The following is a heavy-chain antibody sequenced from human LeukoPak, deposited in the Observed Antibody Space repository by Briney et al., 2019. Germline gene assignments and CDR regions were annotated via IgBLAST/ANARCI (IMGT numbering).Heavy chain of an antibody. CDR3: ATGAAAGTYIPFNAEYFQH. CDR1: GFTFTSSA. Sequence: SVKVSCKASGFTFTSSAVQWVRQARGQRLEWIGWIVVGSGNTNYAQKFQERVTITRDMSTSTAYMELSSLRSEDTAVYYCATGAAAGTYIPFNAEYFQHWGQGTLVTVSS. D-gene: IGHD6-13*01. CDR2: IVVGSGNT. J-gene: IGHJ1*01. V-gene: IGHV1-58*01.